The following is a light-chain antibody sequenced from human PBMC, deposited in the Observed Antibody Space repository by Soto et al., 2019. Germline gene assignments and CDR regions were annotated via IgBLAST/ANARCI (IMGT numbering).Light chain of an antibody. V-gene: IGLV2-23*01. CDR2: EGT. CDR3: CSYARSSTSPV. Sequence: QSVLTQPASVSGSPGQSITISCTGTSSDVGSYNLVSWYQQHPGKAPQLMIYEGTKRPSGISNRFSGSKSGNTASLTISGLQAEEEAEYYCCSYARSSTSPVFGGGTQLNVL. CDR1: SSDVGSYNL. J-gene: IGLJ3*02.